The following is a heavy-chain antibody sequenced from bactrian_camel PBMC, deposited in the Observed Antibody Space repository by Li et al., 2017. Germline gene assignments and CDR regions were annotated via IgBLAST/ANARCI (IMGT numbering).Heavy chain of an antibody. V-gene: IGHV3S63*01. CDR1: GLPWKSSC. CDR3: ARSRFVFRGCDLSTSGYYY. J-gene: IGHJ4*01. D-gene: IGHD5*01. CDR2: IDSNGHS. Sequence: HVQLVESGGGSVQAGDSLRLSCVASGLPWKSSCMGWFRQYPGKQREGVASIDSNGHSSISDSLKGRFTISKDNAMNTLYLQMYSLKPEDSAMYYCARSRFVFRGCDLSTSGYYYGGQGTQV.